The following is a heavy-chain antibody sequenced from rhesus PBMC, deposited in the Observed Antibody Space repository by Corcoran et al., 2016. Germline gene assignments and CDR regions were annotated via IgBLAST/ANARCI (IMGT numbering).Heavy chain of an antibody. D-gene: IGHD2-21*01. J-gene: IGHJ4*01. CDR3: ARDQVRLGSRDY. CDR2: IYGSGGST. V-gene: IGHV4-93*01. CDR1: GGSISSSNW. Sequence: QVQLQESGPAVVKPSETLSLTCAVSGGSISSSNWWSWIRQPPGKGLEWIGGIYGSGGSTEYNPSLKSRVTISKDTSKNQFSLKLSSVTAADTAVYYCARDQVRLGSRDYWGQGVLVTVSS.